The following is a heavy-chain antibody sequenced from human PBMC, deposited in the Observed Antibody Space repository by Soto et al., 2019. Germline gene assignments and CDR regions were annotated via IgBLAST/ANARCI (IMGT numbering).Heavy chain of an antibody. D-gene: IGHD3-16*01. CDR3: ASPSSDGLYAFDI. V-gene: IGHV4-30-4*01. CDR2: IYYSGST. J-gene: IGHJ3*02. Sequence: SETLSLTCTVSGGSISSGDYYWSWIRQPPGKGLEWIGYIYYSGSTYYNPSLKSRVTISVDTSKNQFSLKLSSVTAADTAVYYCASPSSDGLYAFDIWGQGTMVT. CDR1: GGSISSGDYY.